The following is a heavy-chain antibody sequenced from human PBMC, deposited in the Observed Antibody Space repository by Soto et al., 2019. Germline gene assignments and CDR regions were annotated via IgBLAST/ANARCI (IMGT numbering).Heavy chain of an antibody. CDR1: GFTFSTYA. D-gene: IGHD7-27*01. V-gene: IGHV3-23*01. J-gene: IGHJ4*02. CDR3: APRNPLTGGFAS. CDR2: IAGSGGGT. Sequence: EVPLLESGGGLVQPGGSLRLSCAASGFTFSTYAMNWVRQAPGKGLEWVSGIAGSGGGTYYADSVKGRFTISRDDSKNTLDLEINRLRVEDTALYYCAPRNPLTGGFASWGQGTLVTVSS.